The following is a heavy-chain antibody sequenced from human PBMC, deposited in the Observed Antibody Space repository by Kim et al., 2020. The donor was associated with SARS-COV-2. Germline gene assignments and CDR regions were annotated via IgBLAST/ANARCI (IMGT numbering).Heavy chain of an antibody. D-gene: IGHD2-15*01. V-gene: IGHV1-69*13. CDR3: ARESLSDPVSLLYY. CDR2: INPIFHTS. J-gene: IGHJ4*02. CDR1: GDTFSSYA. Sequence: SVKVSCKASGDTFSSYAISWVRQAPGQGLEWMGGINPIFHTSQYAQKFQGRVTITVDESTSTVYMELTSLTSKDTAVYYCARESLSDPVSLLYYWGQGTLVTVSS.